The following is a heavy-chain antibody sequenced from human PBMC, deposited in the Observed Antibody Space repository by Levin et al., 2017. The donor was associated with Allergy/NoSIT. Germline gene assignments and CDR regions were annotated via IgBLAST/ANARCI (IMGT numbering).Heavy chain of an antibody. J-gene: IGHJ4*02. CDR1: GYTFTSFE. CDR2: MTPNSGIT. Sequence: ASVKVSCKASGYTFTSFEINWVRQATGQGLEWMGWMTPNSGITGYAQKFQGRVITTRNTSITTAYLELSNMRFDDKAAYYWARGVRGGSSCTTPLVDYWGQGTLVTVSS. V-gene: IGHV1-8*01. D-gene: IGHD6-13*01. CDR3: ARGVRGGSSCTTPLVDY.